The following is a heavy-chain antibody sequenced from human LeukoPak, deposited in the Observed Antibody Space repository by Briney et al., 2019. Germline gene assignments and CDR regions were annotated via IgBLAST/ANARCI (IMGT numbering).Heavy chain of an antibody. CDR1: GFTFNDFA. Sequence: PGGSLRLSCVASGFTFNDFAMYWVRQTPGKGLEWVTLISYDGYDKSYADSVRGRFTVSRDNSKNTLYLQMDSLRSEDTAIYYCARDFFPVVDSSWYEIGYWGQGTLVIVSS. J-gene: IGHJ4*02. CDR2: ISYDGYDK. D-gene: IGHD6-13*01. V-gene: IGHV3-30-3*01. CDR3: ARDFFPVVDSSWYEIGY.